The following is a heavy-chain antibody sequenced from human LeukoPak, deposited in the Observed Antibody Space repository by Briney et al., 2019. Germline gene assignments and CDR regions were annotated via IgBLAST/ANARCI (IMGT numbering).Heavy chain of an antibody. J-gene: IGHJ3*02. CDR2: IYWDDDK. CDR1: GFSLSSTEVA. Sequence: SGPTLVKPTQTLTLTCTFSGFSLSSTEVAVGWIRQPPGKALEWLALIYWDDDKRYSPSLKTRLTITKDTSKNQVVLTMTNMQPVDTATYYCAHTTYFYDSSGYPRSFDIWGQGTMVTVSS. CDR3: AHTTYFYDSSGYPRSFDI. D-gene: IGHD3-22*01. V-gene: IGHV2-5*02.